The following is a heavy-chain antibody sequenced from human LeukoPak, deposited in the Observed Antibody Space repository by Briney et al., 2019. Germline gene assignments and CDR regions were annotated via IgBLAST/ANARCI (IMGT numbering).Heavy chain of an antibody. Sequence: GGSLRLSCAASGFTFSNHWMHWVRQAPGKGLVWVSRINSDGSNTKTADSVQGRFTITRDNANHMLYLEMNSLRAEDTAMYYCARSPLGIAPFDYWGQGTLVTVSS. CDR3: ARSPLGIAPFDY. J-gene: IGHJ4*02. V-gene: IGHV3-74*03. D-gene: IGHD7-27*01. CDR2: INSDGSNT. CDR1: GFTFSNHW.